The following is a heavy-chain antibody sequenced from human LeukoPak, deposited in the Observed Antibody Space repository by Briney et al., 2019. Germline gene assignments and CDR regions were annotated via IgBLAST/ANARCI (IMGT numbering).Heavy chain of an antibody. D-gene: IGHD3-22*01. Sequence: GGSLRLSCAASGFTFSSYAMSWVRQAPGKGLEWVSAISGSGGSTYYAVSVKGRFTISRDNSKNTLYLQMNSLRAEDTAVYYCAKVHPHTYYYDSSGYYYFDYWGQGTLVTVSS. V-gene: IGHV3-23*01. CDR1: GFTFSSYA. CDR2: ISGSGGST. CDR3: AKVHPHTYYYDSSGYYYFDY. J-gene: IGHJ4*02.